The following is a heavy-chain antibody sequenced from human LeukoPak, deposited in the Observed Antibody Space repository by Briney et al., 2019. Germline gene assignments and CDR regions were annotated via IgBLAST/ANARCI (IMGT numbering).Heavy chain of an antibody. CDR3: ARAPHSWGDGYNPFDY. CDR1: GGSISSYY. CDR2: IYTSGST. D-gene: IGHD5-24*01. V-gene: IGHV4-4*07. Sequence: PSETLSLTCTVSGGSISSYYWSWIRQPAGKGLEWIGRIYTSGSTNYNPSLKSRVTMSVDTSKNQFSLKLSSVTAADTAVYYCARAPHSWGDGYNPFDYWGQGTLVTVSS. J-gene: IGHJ4*02.